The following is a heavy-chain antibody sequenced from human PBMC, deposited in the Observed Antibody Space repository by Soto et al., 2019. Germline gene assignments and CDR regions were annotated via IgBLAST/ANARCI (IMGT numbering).Heavy chain of an antibody. CDR2: VFHTGTN. Sequence: QVQLQESGPGLVRPSGTLSLTCAVSGASVNSNNWWTWVRQSPGAGLEWVGEVFHTGTNNYSPSLKSRVTLAVDKAKNQFSLTLTSVTAADTGVFFCARGRQTINALDLWGQWTGVTVSS. J-gene: IGHJ3*01. D-gene: IGHD3-10*01. V-gene: IGHV4-4*02. CDR3: ARGRQTINALDL. CDR1: GASVNSNNW.